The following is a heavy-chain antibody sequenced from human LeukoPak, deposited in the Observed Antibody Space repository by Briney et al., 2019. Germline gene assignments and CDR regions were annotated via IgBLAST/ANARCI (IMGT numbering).Heavy chain of an antibody. J-gene: IGHJ4*02. CDR1: GGSFSGYY. Sequence: SETLSLTCAVYGGSFSGYYWSWIRQPPGKGLEWIGEINHSGSTNYNPSLKSRVTISVDTSKNQFSLKLSSVTAPDTAVYYCARRGYSYGRFDYWGQGTLVTVSS. CDR3: ARRGYSYGRFDY. D-gene: IGHD5-18*01. CDR2: INHSGST. V-gene: IGHV4-34*01.